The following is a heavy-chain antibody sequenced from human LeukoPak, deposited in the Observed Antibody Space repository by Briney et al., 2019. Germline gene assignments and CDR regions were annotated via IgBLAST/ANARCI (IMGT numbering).Heavy chain of an antibody. V-gene: IGHV4-59*01. Sequence: SETLSLTCTVSGGSISSYYWSWIWQPPGKGLEWIGYIYYSGSTNYNPSLKSRVTISVDTSKNQFSLKLSSVTAADTAVYYCARSPTGGATKDYFDYWGQGTLVTVSS. CDR3: ARSPTGGATKDYFDY. D-gene: IGHD1-26*01. CDR1: GGSISSYY. CDR2: IYYSGST. J-gene: IGHJ4*02.